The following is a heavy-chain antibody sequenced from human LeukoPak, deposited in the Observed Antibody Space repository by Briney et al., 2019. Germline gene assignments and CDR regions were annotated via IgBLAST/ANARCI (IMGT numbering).Heavy chain of an antibody. V-gene: IGHV3-30*02. CDR3: ARGSRAIVATKFARGRYMDV. J-gene: IGHJ6*03. CDR1: GFTFSGYG. Sequence: GGSLRLSCAASGFTFSGYGMHWVRQAPGKGLEWVAFIRYDGSNKYYADSVKGRFTISRDNSKNTLYLQMNSLRTEDTAVYYCARGSRAIVATKFARGRYMDVWGKGTTVTVSS. D-gene: IGHD5-12*01. CDR2: IRYDGSNK.